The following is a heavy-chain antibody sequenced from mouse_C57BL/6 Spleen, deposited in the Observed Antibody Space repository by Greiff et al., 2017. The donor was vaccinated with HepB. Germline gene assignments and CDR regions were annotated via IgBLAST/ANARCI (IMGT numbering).Heavy chain of an antibody. V-gene: IGHV1-22*01. D-gene: IGHD3-3*01. J-gene: IGHJ4*01. Sequence: VQLKESGPELVKPGASVKMSCKASGYTFTDYNMHWVKQSHGKSLEWIGYINPNNGGTSYNQKFKGKATLTVNKSSSTAYMELRSLTSEDSAVYYCARGGWHAMDYWGQGTSVTVSS. CDR2: INPNNGGT. CDR3: ARGGWHAMDY. CDR1: GYTFTDYN.